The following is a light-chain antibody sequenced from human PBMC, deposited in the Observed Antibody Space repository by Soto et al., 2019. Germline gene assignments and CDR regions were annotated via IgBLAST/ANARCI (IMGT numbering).Light chain of an antibody. J-gene: IGLJ2*01. CDR1: SSDVGGYTF. CDR2: EVS. Sequence: QSALTQPASVSGSPGRSITISCTGTSSDVGGYTFVSWYQHYPGKAPKLMIYEVSNRPSGVSNRFSGSKSGNTASLTISGLQAEDEADYYCSSYTISSTVVFGGGTKLTVL. CDR3: SSYTISSTVV. V-gene: IGLV2-14*01.